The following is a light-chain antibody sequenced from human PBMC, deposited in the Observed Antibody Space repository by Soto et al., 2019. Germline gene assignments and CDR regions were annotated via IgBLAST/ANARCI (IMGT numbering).Light chain of an antibody. J-gene: IGKJ4*01. CDR2: ATS. CDR1: QTISID. V-gene: IGKV1-39*01. CDR3: QQSHSTPT. Sequence: DIQMTQSPSSLSASVGDRVTITCRASQTISIDINWYQQKPGKVPTLLISATSTLQSGVPSRFVGSGSGTDFTLTISSLQPEDFATYYCQQSHSTPTFGGGTKVEIK.